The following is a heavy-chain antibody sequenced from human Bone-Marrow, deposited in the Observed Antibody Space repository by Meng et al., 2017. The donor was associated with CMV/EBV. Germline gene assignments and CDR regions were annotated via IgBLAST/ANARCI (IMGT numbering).Heavy chain of an antibody. J-gene: IGHJ6*02. V-gene: IGHV3-53*01. D-gene: IGHD3-10*01. Sequence: GGSLRLSCAASGFSVSDNYMSWVRQAPGRGLEWVSLIYSGGSIYNADSVKGRFSISRDSSKNTLYLQMNSLRAEDTAVYYCARDKVRGVTRPYYYYYGMDVWGQGTTVTVSS. CDR2: IYSGGSI. CDR3: ARDKVRGVTRPYYYYYGMDV. CDR1: GFSVSDNY.